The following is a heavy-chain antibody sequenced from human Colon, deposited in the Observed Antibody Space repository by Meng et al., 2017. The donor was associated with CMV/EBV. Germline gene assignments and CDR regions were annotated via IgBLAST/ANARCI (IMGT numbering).Heavy chain of an antibody. CDR3: ARDIDSAEGY. D-gene: IGHD1-26*01. CDR2: IIPIFGTA. V-gene: IGHV1-69*12. Sequence: QVPLGVSGAEVKKTGSSVKVSCKASGGTFSSYAISWVRQAPGQGLEWMGGIIPIFGTANYAQKFQGRVTITADESTSTAYMELSSLRSEDTAVYYCARDIDSAEGYWGQGTLVTVSS. CDR1: GGTFSSYA. J-gene: IGHJ4*02.